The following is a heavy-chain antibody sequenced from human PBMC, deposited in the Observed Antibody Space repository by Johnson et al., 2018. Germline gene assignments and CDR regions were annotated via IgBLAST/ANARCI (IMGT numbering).Heavy chain of an antibody. CDR1: GYNFTDYW. J-gene: IGHJ3*02. V-gene: IGHV5-51*01. Sequence: VQLVESGPEVKKPGQSLKISCKGSGYNFTDYWIGWVRQMPGKGLEWMGIIYPGDSDTRYSPAFQGQVTISADKSISTAYLQWSSLQASDPAMFYCAKSNKTDDAFDIWGQGTMVTVSS. D-gene: IGHD2/OR15-2a*01. CDR3: AKSNKTDDAFDI. CDR2: IYPGDSDT.